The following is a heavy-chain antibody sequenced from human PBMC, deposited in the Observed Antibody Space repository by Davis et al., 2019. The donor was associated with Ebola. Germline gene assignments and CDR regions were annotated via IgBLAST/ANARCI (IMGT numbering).Heavy chain of an antibody. CDR3: AGAWD. V-gene: IGHV3-23*01. D-gene: IGHD3-16*01. J-gene: IGHJ4*02. CDR1: GFTFSSYA. Sequence: GGSLRLSCAASGFTFSSYAMSWVRQAPGTGLDWVSRISSSGGTTYYADSVRGRFTISRDNSRNTLYLQMNSLRAEDTAVYYCAGAWDWGQGTLVTVSS. CDR2: ISSSGGTT.